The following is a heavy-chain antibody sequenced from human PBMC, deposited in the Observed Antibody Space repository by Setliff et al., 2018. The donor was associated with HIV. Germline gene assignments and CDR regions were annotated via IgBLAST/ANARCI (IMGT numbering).Heavy chain of an antibody. CDR2: INQSGNT. V-gene: IGHV4-34*01. D-gene: IGHD3-10*01. CDR1: GGYLSGYY. J-gene: IGHJ2*01. Sequence: SETLSLTCAVYGGYLSGYYWRGVRQSPGRGLEWIGEINQSGNTNFNPSLKSRLSISVDTSKSQFSLKLTSVTAAYTALYYCAREGGQGYFGSGSFYHRNFDLWGRGTLVTVSS. CDR3: AREGGQGYFGSGSFYHRNFDL.